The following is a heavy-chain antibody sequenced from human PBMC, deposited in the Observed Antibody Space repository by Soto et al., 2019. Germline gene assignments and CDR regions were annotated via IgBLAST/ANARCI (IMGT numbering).Heavy chain of an antibody. V-gene: IGHV1-69*12. CDR1: GGTFSSYT. CDR2: IIPIFGTA. J-gene: IGHJ2*01. Sequence: QVQLVQSGAEVKKPGSSVTVSCKASGGTFSSYTISWVRQAPGQGLEWMGGIIPIFGTANYAQKFQGRVTSTADESTSPAYMELSSLRSEATAVYYCARGNHRWLQLWYFDLWGRGTLVTVSS. D-gene: IGHD5-12*01. CDR3: ARGNHRWLQLWYFDL.